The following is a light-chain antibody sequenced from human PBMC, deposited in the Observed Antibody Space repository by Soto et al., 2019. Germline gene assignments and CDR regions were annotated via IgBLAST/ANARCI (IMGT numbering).Light chain of an antibody. J-gene: IGKJ5*01. Sequence: EVVLTQSPGTLSLSPGERATLSCRASQSVSRNYLAWYQKKPGQAPRLLIYGASTRATAIPDRFSGSGSGTDFTLTITRLEPEDFAVYYCQQYGGSVTFGQGTRLEIK. V-gene: IGKV3-20*01. CDR2: GAS. CDR3: QQYGGSVT. CDR1: QSVSRNY.